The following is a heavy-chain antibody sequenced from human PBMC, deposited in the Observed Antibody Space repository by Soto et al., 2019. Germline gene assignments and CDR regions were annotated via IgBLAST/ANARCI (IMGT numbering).Heavy chain of an antibody. CDR2: MNPGSGDT. CDR1: GYSFTNND. Sequence: ASVQFYCKASGYSFTNNDVSWVRQATGQGLEWMGWMNPGSGDTGYAQKFQGRVTMTRDISIATAYMELSSLRSDDTAIYYCARMATFGSLNWFDPWGQGTLVTVSS. V-gene: IGHV1-8*01. J-gene: IGHJ5*02. D-gene: IGHD3-16*01. CDR3: ARMATFGSLNWFDP.